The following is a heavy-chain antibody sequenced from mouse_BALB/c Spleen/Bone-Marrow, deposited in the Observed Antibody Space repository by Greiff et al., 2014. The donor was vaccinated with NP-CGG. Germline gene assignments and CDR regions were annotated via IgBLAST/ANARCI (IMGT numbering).Heavy chain of an antibody. CDR3: AKGPNWDGYSDY. CDR2: IWGDGST. V-gene: IGHV2-3*01. D-gene: IGHD4-1*01. J-gene: IGHJ2*01. Sequence: VQLQQSGPGLVAPSQSLSITCSVSGFSLPSYGVSWVRQPPGKDLEWLGVIWGDGSTNYHSALISRLSISKDNSKSQVFLKLNSLQTDDTATYYCAKGPNWDGYSDYWGQGTTLTVSS. CDR1: GFSLPSYG.